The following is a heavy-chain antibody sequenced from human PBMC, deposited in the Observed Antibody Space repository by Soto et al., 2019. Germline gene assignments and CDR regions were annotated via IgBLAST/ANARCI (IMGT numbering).Heavy chain of an antibody. V-gene: IGHV3-30-3*01. D-gene: IGHD5-18*01. Sequence: PGGSLRLSCAASGFDFRNYAMHWVRQSPGKGPEWVAITSDDGDIQYYADSVKGRFTISRDNSKNTLYLQMTSLRSEDAAVYFCARAVDAAMDPLDYWGQGTPVTVSS. J-gene: IGHJ4*02. CDR1: GFDFRNYA. CDR3: ARAVDAAMDPLDY. CDR2: TSDDGDIQ.